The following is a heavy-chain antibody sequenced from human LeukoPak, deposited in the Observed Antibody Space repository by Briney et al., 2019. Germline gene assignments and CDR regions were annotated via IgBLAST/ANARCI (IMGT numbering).Heavy chain of an antibody. Sequence: GGSQRLSCAASGFKFSDHYIDWVRQAPGKGLEWVSSVSPSGGHIYYADSVKGRFTVSRDNADNSLYLQMNSLRAEDAAVYYCARQSAGPVVVVATPFDSWGQGTLVTVSS. J-gene: IGHJ4*02. D-gene: IGHD2-15*01. CDR3: ARQSAGPVVVVATPFDS. CDR2: VSPSGGHI. V-gene: IGHV3-69-1*01. CDR1: GFKFSDHY.